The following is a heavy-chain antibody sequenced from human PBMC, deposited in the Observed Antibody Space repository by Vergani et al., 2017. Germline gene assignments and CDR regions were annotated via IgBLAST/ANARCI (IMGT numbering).Heavy chain of an antibody. CDR1: GFTFDACA. J-gene: IGHJ2*01. CDR3: VKDIAASGNYWYFDL. Sequence: EVQLVESGGGLVQPGRSLRLSCAASGFTFDACAIQWVRQAPGKGLEWFSGINWNRDSIAYADSVKGRFNIARDNAKNSLYLQMNSLRAEDTALYYCVKDIAASGNYWYFDLWGRGTLVTVS. D-gene: IGHD6-13*01. V-gene: IGHV3-9*01. CDR2: INWNRDSI.